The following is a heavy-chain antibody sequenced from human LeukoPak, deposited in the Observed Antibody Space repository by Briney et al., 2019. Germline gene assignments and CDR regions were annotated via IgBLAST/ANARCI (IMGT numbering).Heavy chain of an antibody. CDR3: ARGDGIVGATYLPFDH. CDR1: GGSMSSSSYL. V-gene: IGHV4-39*07. J-gene: IGHJ4*02. Sequence: PSETLSLTCTVFGGSMSSSSYLWGWIRQSPGKGLEWIVKIYSTGTTFYSSSLKSRVTISIDTSKNQFSLKMTSVTAADTAVYYCARGDGIVGATYLPFDHWGQGTLVTVSS. CDR2: IYSTGTT. D-gene: IGHD1-26*01.